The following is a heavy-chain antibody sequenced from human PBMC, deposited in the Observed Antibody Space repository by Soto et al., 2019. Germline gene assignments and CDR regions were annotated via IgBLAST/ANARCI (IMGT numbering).Heavy chain of an antibody. J-gene: IGHJ4*02. CDR1: GYTFTSYG. V-gene: IGHV1-18*01. Sequence: QVQLVQSGAEMKKPGASVKVSCKASGYTFTSYGFSWVRQAPGQGPEWMGWISGYNGRRKYAQTLQGRVTMTTETSTSTVYMEVRGLRSDDTAVYYCARDFFSSSSPAAYWGQGTLVTVSS. CDR3: ARDFFSSSSPAAY. D-gene: IGHD6-19*01. CDR2: ISGYNGRR.